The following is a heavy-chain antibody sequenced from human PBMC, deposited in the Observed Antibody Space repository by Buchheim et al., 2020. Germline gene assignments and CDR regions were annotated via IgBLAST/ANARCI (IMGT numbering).Heavy chain of an antibody. Sequence: QVQLVQSGAEVKKPGSSVKVSCKASGGTFSSYAISWVRQAPGQGLEWMGGIIPIFGTANYAQKFQGRVTITADESTSTAYMELSSLRSEDTAVYYCAREVRYYYDSSGYYNMAYYFDYWGQGTL. CDR2: IIPIFGTA. D-gene: IGHD3-22*01. J-gene: IGHJ4*02. CDR1: GGTFSSYA. V-gene: IGHV1-69*01. CDR3: AREVRYYYDSSGYYNMAYYFDY.